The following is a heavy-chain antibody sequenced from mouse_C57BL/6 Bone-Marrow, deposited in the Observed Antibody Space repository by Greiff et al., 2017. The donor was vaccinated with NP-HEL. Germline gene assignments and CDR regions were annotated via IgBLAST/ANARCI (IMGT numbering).Heavy chain of an antibody. CDR2: IWWDDDK. J-gene: IGHJ1*03. Sequence: QVTLKVSGPGILQPSQTLSLTCSFSGFSLRTFGMGVCWIRQPSVKGLEWLAHIWWDDDKYYNPALKSWLTISKDTSKNQVFLKIANVDTAETATYYCARRGDYYGSSPYFDVWGTGTTVTVSS. D-gene: IGHD1-1*01. CDR1: GFSLRTFGMG. CDR3: ARRGDYYGSSPYFDV. V-gene: IGHV8-8*01.